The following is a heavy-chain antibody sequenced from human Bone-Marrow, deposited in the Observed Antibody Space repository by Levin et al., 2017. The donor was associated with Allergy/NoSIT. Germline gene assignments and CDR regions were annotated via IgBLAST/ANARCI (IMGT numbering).Heavy chain of an antibody. CDR3: ARLMGTSTIYDY. D-gene: IGHD7-27*01. Sequence: GGSLRLSCAASGFTFSRHWMSWVRQAPGKVLEWVASLNQDGSVKYHVDSVKGRFTISRDNAENSLYLQMSSLTLEDTAVYYCARLMGTSTIYDYWGQGTLVTVSS. J-gene: IGHJ4*02. V-gene: IGHV3-7*01. CDR1: GFTFSRHW. CDR2: LNQDGSVK.